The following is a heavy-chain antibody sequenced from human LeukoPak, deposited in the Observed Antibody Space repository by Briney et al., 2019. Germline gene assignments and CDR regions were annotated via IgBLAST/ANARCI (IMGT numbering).Heavy chain of an antibody. CDR1: GYTFTGYY. V-gene: IGHV1-2*06. CDR2: INPNSGGT. J-gene: IGHJ6*02. Sequence: ASVKVSCKASGYTFTGYYMHWVRQAPGQGLEWMGRINPNSGGTNYAQKFQGRVTMTRDTSISTAYMGLSRLRSDDTAVYYCARFPLYYDILTGPTSGMDVWGQGTTVTVSS. CDR3: ARFPLYYDILTGPTSGMDV. D-gene: IGHD3-9*01.